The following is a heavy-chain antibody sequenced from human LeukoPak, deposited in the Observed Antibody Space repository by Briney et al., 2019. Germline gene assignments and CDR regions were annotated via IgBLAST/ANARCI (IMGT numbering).Heavy chain of an antibody. V-gene: IGHV1-2*02. Sequence: ASVKVSCKASGGTFSSYAISWVRQAPGQGLEWMGRINPNGGGTNYAQKFQGRVTMTRDTSISTAYMELSRLTSDDTAVYYCARAFEGGFDPWGQGTLVTVSS. J-gene: IGHJ5*02. CDR1: GGTFSSYA. CDR2: INPNGGGT. CDR3: ARAFEGGFDP.